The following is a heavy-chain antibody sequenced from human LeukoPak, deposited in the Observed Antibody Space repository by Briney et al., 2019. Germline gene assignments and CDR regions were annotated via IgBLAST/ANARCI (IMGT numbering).Heavy chain of an antibody. CDR2: ISGSSRTI. V-gene: IGHV3-48*02. CDR3: AIRGYYDTTYAYDYHAMDV. J-gene: IGHJ6*02. Sequence: GGSLSLSCAASGINFSGYSMHWVRQAPGKGLEWVSYISGSSRTIYYADSVKGRFTISRDNTKNSLHLQINSLRDEDTAVYYCAIRGYYDTTYAYDYHAMDVWGQGTAVTVSS. CDR1: GINFSGYS. D-gene: IGHD3-22*01.